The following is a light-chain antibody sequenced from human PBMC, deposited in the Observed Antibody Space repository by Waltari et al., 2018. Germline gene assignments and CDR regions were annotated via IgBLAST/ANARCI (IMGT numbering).Light chain of an antibody. J-gene: IGKJ4*01. CDR2: TAS. CDR1: QSISRS. Sequence: DIQMTQSPSSLSASVGDRVTITCRTSQSISRSLSWYQHKPGEAPKLLLYTASRLQSGVPSRFSGSGSGTEFTLTISGLQPEDFVPYYCQQTYSISLNFGGGTKIEIK. V-gene: IGKV1-39*01. CDR3: QQTYSISLN.